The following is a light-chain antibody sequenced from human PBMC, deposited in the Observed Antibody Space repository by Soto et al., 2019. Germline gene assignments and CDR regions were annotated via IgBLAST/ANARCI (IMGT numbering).Light chain of an antibody. CDR3: HQYGSSLPT. CDR1: QSVTNSY. CDR2: GAS. J-gene: IGKJ1*01. Sequence: EIVMTQSPVTLSVSPGERATLSCRASQSVTNSYLAWYQQKPGQAPRLLIFGASTRAAGIPARFSGSGSGTEFTLTISSLQSEDFAVYHCHQYGSSLPTFGQGTKVDIK. V-gene: IGKV3-15*01.